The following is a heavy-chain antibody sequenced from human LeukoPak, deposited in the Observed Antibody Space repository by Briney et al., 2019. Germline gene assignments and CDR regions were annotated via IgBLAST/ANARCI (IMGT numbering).Heavy chain of an antibody. CDR3: ARGIQLWLNWFDP. D-gene: IGHD5-18*01. V-gene: IGHV1-69*01. Sequence: ASVKVSCKASGGTFSSYAISWVRQAPGQGLEWMGGTIPIFGTANYAQKFQGRVTITADESTSTAYMELSSLRSEDTAVYYCARGIQLWLNWFDPWGQGTLVTVSS. CDR2: TIPIFGTA. CDR1: GGTFSSYA. J-gene: IGHJ5*02.